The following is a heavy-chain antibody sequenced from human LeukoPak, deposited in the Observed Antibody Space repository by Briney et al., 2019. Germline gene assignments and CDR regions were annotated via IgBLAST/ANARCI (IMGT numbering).Heavy chain of an antibody. Sequence: GGSLRLSCAASGFTFSSYAMHWVRQAPGKGLEWVAVISYDGSNKYYADSVKGRFTTSRDNSKNTLYLQMNSLRVEDTAVYYCARDRGYSGRAHLCDYWGQGTLVTVSS. J-gene: IGHJ4*02. V-gene: IGHV3-30*04. D-gene: IGHD5-12*01. CDR1: GFTFSSYA. CDR3: ARDRGYSGRAHLCDY. CDR2: ISYDGSNK.